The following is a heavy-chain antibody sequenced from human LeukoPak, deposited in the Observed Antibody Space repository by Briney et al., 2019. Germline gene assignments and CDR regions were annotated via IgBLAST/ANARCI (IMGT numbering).Heavy chain of an antibody. D-gene: IGHD3-16*01. Sequence: SETLSLTCAVYGGSFSGYYWSWIRQPPGKGLEWIGEINHSGSTNYNPSPKSRVTISVDTSKNQFSLKLSSVTAADTAVYYCAREPPGGRFFDYWGQGTLVTISS. J-gene: IGHJ4*02. CDR3: AREPPGGRFFDY. V-gene: IGHV4-34*01. CDR1: GGSFSGYY. CDR2: INHSGST.